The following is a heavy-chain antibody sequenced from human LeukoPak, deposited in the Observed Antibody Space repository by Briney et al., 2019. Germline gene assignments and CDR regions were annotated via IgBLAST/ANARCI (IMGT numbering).Heavy chain of an antibody. CDR3: ARVMSSSSSGDDY. CDR2: ISSSSSYI. D-gene: IGHD6-6*01. V-gene: IGHV3-21*01. J-gene: IGHJ4*02. Sequence: GGSLRLFCAASGFTFSSYSMNWVRQAPGKGLEWVSSISSSSSYIYYADSVKGRFTISRDNAKNSLYLQMNSLRAEDTAVYYCARVMSSSSSGDDYWGQGTLVTVSS. CDR1: GFTFSSYS.